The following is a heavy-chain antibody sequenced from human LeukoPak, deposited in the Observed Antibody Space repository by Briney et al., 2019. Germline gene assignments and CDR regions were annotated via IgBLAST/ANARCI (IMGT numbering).Heavy chain of an antibody. CDR2: IKSKTDGGTT. D-gene: IGHD2-21*02. J-gene: IGHJ4*02. Sequence: GGSLSLSCAASGFTFSNAWMTWVRQAPGKGLERVGRIKSKTDGGTTDYAAPVKGRFTISRDDSKNMLYLQMNSLKTEDTAVYYCTTGVVVTAIQDYWGQGTLVTVSS. CDR3: TTGVVVTAIQDY. CDR1: GFTFSNAW. V-gene: IGHV3-15*01.